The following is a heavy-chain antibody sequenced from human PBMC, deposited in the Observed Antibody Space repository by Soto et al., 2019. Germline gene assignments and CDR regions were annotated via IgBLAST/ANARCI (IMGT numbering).Heavy chain of an antibody. Sequence: GGSLRLSCAASGFTVSSNYLTWVRQAPGKGLKWVSVLYPDGRAYYADSVKDRFTISTDNSENSVYLHMNTLRAEDTAVYYCARGLGREYLDNRGYFHLDFWGQGTLVTVSS. V-gene: IGHV3-53*01. CDR2: LYPDGRA. CDR1: GFTVSSNY. CDR3: ARGLGREYLDNRGYFHLDF. D-gene: IGHD3-22*01. J-gene: IGHJ4*02.